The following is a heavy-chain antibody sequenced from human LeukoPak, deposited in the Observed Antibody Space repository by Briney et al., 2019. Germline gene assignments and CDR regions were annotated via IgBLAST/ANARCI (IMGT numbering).Heavy chain of an antibody. V-gene: IGHV3-23*01. D-gene: IGHD6-19*01. CDR1: GFTFSCYA. Sequence: PGGSLRLSCAASGFTFSCYAMSWVRQAPGKGLEWVSGVSDNGDTTYYADSVKGRFTISRDNSKNTLYLQMNSLRAEDTAVYYCAKGAVAADFDYWGQGTLVTVSS. J-gene: IGHJ4*02. CDR3: AKGAVAADFDY. CDR2: VSDNGDTT.